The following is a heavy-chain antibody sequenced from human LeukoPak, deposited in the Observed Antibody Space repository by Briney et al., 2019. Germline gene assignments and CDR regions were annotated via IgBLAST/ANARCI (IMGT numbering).Heavy chain of an antibody. CDR1: GYTLTELS. CDR2: FDPEDGET. J-gene: IGHJ4*02. D-gene: IGHD6-19*01. V-gene: IGHV1-24*01. CDR3: ATSVRVEESKYYFDY. Sequence: ASVKVSCKVSGYTLTELSMHWVRQAPGKGLEWMGGFDPEDGETIYAQKFQGRVTMTEDTSTDTAYMELSSLRSEDTAVYYCATSVRVEESKYYFDYWGQGTLVTVSS.